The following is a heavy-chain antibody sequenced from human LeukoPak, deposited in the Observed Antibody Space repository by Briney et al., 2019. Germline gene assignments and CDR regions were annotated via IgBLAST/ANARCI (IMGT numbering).Heavy chain of an antibody. CDR3: ARIHYSVYDWHFDN. CDR1: GGSISSSGYY. D-gene: IGHD5/OR15-5a*01. V-gene: IGHV4-39*01. Sequence: PAEPLSLTCTVSGGSISSSGYYWGWVPRPPGKVLEWIGSIYYRGGAYSNPSRSSRVTMSLDTSKNQLTLRLSSVTAADTAVYYCARIHYSVYDWHFDNWGQRTLVTVSS. J-gene: IGHJ4*02. CDR2: IYYRGGA.